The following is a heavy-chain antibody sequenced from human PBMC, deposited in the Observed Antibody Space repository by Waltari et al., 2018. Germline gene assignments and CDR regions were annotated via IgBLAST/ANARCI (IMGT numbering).Heavy chain of an antibody. D-gene: IGHD2-8*01. CDR2: IKSETDGGTT. Sequence: VQLVDSGGGLVKPGGSLSLSCAASGFTFSSSWMIWVRQAPGKGLEWIGRIKSETDGGTTDYAAPVKGRFTISRDDSKNTLYLQLNSLKTEDTAVYYCTTGGVKGPHDAFDIWGQGAMVTVSS. V-gene: IGHV3-15*01. J-gene: IGHJ3*02. CDR3: TTGGVKGPHDAFDI. CDR1: GFTFSSSW.